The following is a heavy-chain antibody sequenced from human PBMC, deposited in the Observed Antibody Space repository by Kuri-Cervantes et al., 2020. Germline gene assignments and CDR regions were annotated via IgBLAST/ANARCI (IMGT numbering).Heavy chain of an antibody. J-gene: IGHJ6*03. CDR2: IYYSGNT. V-gene: IGHV4-39*01. CDR3: AGHVFHYYYYMDG. Sequence: SETLSLTCTVSGGSFTRSGFYWGWTRQPPGKGLEWIGSIYYSGNTYYNPSLESRVTISVDTSKNQFSLKLSSVTAADTAVYYCAGHVFHYYYYMDGWGKGTTVTVSS. CDR1: GGSFTRSGFY.